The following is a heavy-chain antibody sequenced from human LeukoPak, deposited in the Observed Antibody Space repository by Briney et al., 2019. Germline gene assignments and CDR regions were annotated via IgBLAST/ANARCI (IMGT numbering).Heavy chain of an antibody. D-gene: IGHD6-13*01. Sequence: PSETLSLTCTVSGGSISSSSYFWGWIRQPPGKGLEWIGSIYYGGATYYNPSLTSRLTISVDTSKNQFSLKLRSVTATDTAVYYCATNLQQLGNDYWGQGTLVIVSS. CDR2: IYYGGAT. CDR1: GGSISSSSYF. J-gene: IGHJ4*02. V-gene: IGHV4-39*01. CDR3: ATNLQQLGNDY.